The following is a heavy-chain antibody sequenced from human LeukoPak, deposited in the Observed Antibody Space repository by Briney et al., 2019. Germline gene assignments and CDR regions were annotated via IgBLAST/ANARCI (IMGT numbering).Heavy chain of an antibody. CDR3: ARKTGGYGPLDY. J-gene: IGHJ4*02. CDR1: GFSFSSYG. Sequence: VGSLRLSCAASGFSFSSYGMHWVRQGPGKGLEWVAVIWYDGSDKYYADSVKGRFTISRDNSKNTLYLQMNSLRAEDTAVYYCARKTGGYGPLDYWGQGTLVTVSS. D-gene: IGHD3-22*01. V-gene: IGHV3-33*01. CDR2: IWYDGSDK.